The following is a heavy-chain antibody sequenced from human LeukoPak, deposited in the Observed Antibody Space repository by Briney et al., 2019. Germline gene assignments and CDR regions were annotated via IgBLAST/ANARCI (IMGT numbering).Heavy chain of an antibody. J-gene: IGHJ6*02. Sequence: TGGSLRLSCAASGFTFSSYSMNWVRQAPGKGLEWVSYISSSSSTIYYADSVKGRFTISRDNAKNSLYLQMNSLRDEDTAVYYCAREGLTTWSLGRYYYGMDVWGQGTTVTVSS. D-gene: IGHD4-11*01. CDR2: ISSSSSTI. CDR1: GFTFSSYS. CDR3: AREGLTTWSLGRYYYGMDV. V-gene: IGHV3-48*02.